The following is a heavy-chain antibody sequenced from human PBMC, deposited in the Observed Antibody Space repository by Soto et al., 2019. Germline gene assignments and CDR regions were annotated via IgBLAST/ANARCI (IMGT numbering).Heavy chain of an antibody. CDR3: ARLPYDGSAYYWTTDDY. CDR1: VGSISSGYY. Sequence: QVQLQESGPGLVKPSQTLSLTCTVSVGSISSGYYWNGIRQHPGKGLEWIGYIYYSGSTYYNPSLKSRLTISLDTSKSQFSLQLSSVTAADTAVYYCARLPYDGSAYYWTTDDYWGQGTLVTVSS. V-gene: IGHV4-31*03. D-gene: IGHD3-22*01. CDR2: IYYSGST. J-gene: IGHJ4*02.